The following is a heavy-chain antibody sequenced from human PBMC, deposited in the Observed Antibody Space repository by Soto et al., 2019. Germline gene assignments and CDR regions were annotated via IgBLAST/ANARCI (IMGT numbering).Heavy chain of an antibody. Sequence: EVQLLESGGGLVQPGGSLRLSCAASGFTFSNYDMIWVRQAPGKGLEWVSNVGCSGGSTYYADSVKGRFTISRDNSKNTLYLHMNSLRADDAAVYYCARGFRVLHDYCNDAFDVWGQGTMVTVSS. D-gene: IGHD4-4*01. J-gene: IGHJ3*01. V-gene: IGHV3-23*01. CDR1: GFTFSNYD. CDR2: VGCSGGST. CDR3: ARGFRVLHDYCNDAFDV.